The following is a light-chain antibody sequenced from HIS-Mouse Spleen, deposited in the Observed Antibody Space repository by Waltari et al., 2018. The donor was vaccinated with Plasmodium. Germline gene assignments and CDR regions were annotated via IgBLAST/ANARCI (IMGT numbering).Light chain of an antibody. V-gene: IGKV3-15*01. J-gene: IGKJ3*01. CDR3: QQYNNWPFT. CDR2: GAS. CDR1: QSVSSN. Sequence: EIVMTQSPATLSVSPGKRATLSCRASQSVSSNLAWYQQKPGQAPRLLIYGASTRANGIPARVSGSGYGTEFTLTISSLQSEDFAVYYCQQYNNWPFTFGTGTKVDIK.